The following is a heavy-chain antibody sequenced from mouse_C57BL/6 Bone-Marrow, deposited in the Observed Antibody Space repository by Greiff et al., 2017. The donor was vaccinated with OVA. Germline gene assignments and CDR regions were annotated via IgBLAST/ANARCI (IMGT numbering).Heavy chain of an antibody. CDR1: GYTFTSYW. D-gene: IGHD2-3*01. V-gene: IGHV1-55*01. J-gene: IGHJ4*01. CDR3: GGNRGWAMDY. CDR2: IYPGSGST. Sequence: QVQLQQPGAELVKPGASVKMSCKASGYTFTSYWITWVKQRPGQGLEWIGDIYPGSGSTNYNEKFKSTATLTADTSSSTAYMQLSSLTSEDSAVYYCGGNRGWAMDYWGQGTSVTVSS.